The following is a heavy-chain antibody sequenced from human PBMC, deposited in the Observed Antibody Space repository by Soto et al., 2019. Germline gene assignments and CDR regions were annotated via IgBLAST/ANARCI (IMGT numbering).Heavy chain of an antibody. CDR3: ARGMGIPVTAPHFGD. D-gene: IGHD3-16*01. V-gene: IGHV4-30-4*01. CDR2: IYYNGNT. Sequence: QVQLQESGPGPVKPSETLALTYTVSGGSISSGDDYWNWIRQSPGKGLEWLGYIYYNGNTYYNPSLESRLTMSVDTSKNQFSLQLISVTAADTAVYYCARGMGIPVTAPHFGDWGQGILVTVSA. J-gene: IGHJ4*02. CDR1: GGSISSGDDY.